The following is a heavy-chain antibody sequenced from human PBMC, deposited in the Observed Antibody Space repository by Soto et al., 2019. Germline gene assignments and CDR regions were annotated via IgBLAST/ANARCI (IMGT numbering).Heavy chain of an antibody. CDR3: ARDLVGWPDY. J-gene: IGHJ4*02. CDR2: INAGNGNT. D-gene: IGHD2-2*01. Sequence: GVPAEIASKASGETVKISAVAWARQAPGQRLEWMGWINAGNGNTKYSQKFQGRVTITRDTSASTAYMELSSLRSEDTPVYYCARDLVGWPDYWGQGTLVTVSS. V-gene: IGHV1-3*01. CDR1: GETVKISA.